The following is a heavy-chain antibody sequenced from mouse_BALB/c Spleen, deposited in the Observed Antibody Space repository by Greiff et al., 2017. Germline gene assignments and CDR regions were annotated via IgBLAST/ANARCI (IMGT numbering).Heavy chain of an antibody. V-gene: IGHV5-12-2*01. CDR2: ISNGGGST. J-gene: IGHJ3*01. D-gene: IGHD1-1*01. CDR3: ARHRYYYGSSPFAY. CDR1: GFTFSSYT. Sequence: DVKLVESGGGLVQPGGSLKLSCAASGFTFSSYTMSWVRQTPEKRLEWVAYISNGGGSTYYPDTVKGRFTISRDNAKNTLYLQMSSLKSEDTAMYYCARHRYYYGSSPFAYWGQGTLVTVSA.